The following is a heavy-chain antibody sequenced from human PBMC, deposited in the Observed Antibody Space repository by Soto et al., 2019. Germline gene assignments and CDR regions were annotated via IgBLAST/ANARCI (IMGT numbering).Heavy chain of an antibody. CDR2: IYWDDDK. CDR1: GFSLSTSGMC. J-gene: IGHJ4*02. D-gene: IGHD4-4*01. V-gene: IGHV2-70*01. CDR3: ARTLRDGYNNYYFDY. Sequence: ESGPTLVNPTQTLTLTCTFSGFSLSTSGMCVSWIRQPPGKALEWLALIYWDDDKYYSTSLKTRLTISKDTSKNQVVLTMTNMDPVDTATYYCARTLRDGYNNYYFDYWGQGTLVTVSS.